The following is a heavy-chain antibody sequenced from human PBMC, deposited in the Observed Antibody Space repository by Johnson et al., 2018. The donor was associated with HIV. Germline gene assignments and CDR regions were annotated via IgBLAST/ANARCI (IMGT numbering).Heavy chain of an antibody. V-gene: IGHV3-43D*03. CDR1: RFTFDDYA. D-gene: IGHD2-21*01. Sequence: VQLVESGGVVVQPGGSLRLSCETSRFTFDDYAMHWVRQAPGKGLEWVSLINWDGDSTYYADSVKGRFTISRDNSKNTLYLQTNSLRAEDTAVYYCAKSDVVVIPEGAFDIWGQGTMVTVSS. CDR3: AKSDVVVIPEGAFDI. J-gene: IGHJ3*02. CDR2: INWDGDST.